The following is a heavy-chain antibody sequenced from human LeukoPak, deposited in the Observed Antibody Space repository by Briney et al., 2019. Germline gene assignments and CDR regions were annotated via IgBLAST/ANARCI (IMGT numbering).Heavy chain of an antibody. V-gene: IGHV4-34*01. CDR1: GGSFSGYY. D-gene: IGHD4-17*01. J-gene: IGHJ3*02. Sequence: SETLSLTCAVYGGSFSGYYWSWIRQPPGKGLEWIGEINHSGSTNYNPSLKSRVTISVDTSKNQFSLKLSSVTAADTAVYYCARIPYGDYLGAFDIWDQGTMVTVSS. CDR2: INHSGST. CDR3: ARIPYGDYLGAFDI.